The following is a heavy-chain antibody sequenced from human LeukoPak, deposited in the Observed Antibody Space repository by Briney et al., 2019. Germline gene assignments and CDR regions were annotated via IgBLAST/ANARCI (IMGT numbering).Heavy chain of an antibody. CDR3: ARGRSMDV. CDR1: GFSVSIYW. V-gene: IGHV3-7*05. Sequence: PGGSLRLSCAASGFSVSIYWMSWVRQAPGKGLEWVANIKYDGSEKYYVDSMKGRFTISRDNAKNSLYLQMNSLRAEDTAVYYCARGRSMDVWGQGTTVTVSS. CDR2: IKYDGSEK. J-gene: IGHJ6*02.